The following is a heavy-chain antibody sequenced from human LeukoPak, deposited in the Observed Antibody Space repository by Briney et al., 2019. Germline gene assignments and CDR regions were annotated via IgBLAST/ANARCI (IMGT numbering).Heavy chain of an antibody. CDR3: AKDLTIQQLARGAFDI. CDR2: IYSGGST. CDR1: GFTVSSNY. V-gene: IGHV3-53*01. D-gene: IGHD6-6*01. J-gene: IGHJ3*02. Sequence: GGSLRLSCAASGFTVSSNYMSWVRQAPGKGLEWVSLIYSGGSTFYADSVKGRFTISRDISKNTLYLQMNSLRAEDTAVYYCAKDLTIQQLARGAFDIWGQGTMVTVSS.